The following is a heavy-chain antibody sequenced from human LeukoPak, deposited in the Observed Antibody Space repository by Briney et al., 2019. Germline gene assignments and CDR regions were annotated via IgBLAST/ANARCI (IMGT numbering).Heavy chain of an antibody. CDR1: GFTFSSYG. CDR3: AKDAGQQPLWWFDP. CDR2: ISYDGSNK. V-gene: IGHV3-30*18. D-gene: IGHD6-13*01. Sequence: PGRSLRLSCAASGFTFSSYGMHSVRQAPGKGLEWVAVISYDGSNKYYADSVKGRFTISRDNSKNTLYLQMNSLRAEDTAVYYCAKDAGQQPLWWFDPWGQGTLVTVSS. J-gene: IGHJ5*02.